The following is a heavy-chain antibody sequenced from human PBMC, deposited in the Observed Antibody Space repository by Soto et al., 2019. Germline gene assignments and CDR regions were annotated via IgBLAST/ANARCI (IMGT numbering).Heavy chain of an antibody. D-gene: IGHD6-13*01. V-gene: IGHV1-3*01. J-gene: IGHJ4*02. Sequence: QVQLVQSGAEVKKPGASVKVSCKASGYTFTSYAMHWVRQAPGQRLEWMGWINAGNGNTKYSQKFQGRVTITRDTSASTAYMELSSLRSEDTAVYYCARVSSSSFFYFDYWGQGTLVTVSS. CDR3: ARVSSSSFFYFDY. CDR1: GYTFTSYA. CDR2: INAGNGNT.